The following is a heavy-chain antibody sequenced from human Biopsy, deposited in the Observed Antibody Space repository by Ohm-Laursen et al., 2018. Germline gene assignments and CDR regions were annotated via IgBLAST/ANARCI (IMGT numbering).Heavy chain of an antibody. J-gene: IGHJ6*02. CDR3: ARDTRWSPYHMDV. CDR1: GFPFSDYH. CDR2: ISSGGTTI. D-gene: IGHD4-23*01. Sequence: SLRLSCTASGFPFSDYHMRWIRQAPGKGLEWVSYISSGGTTIYYADSVKGRFTISRDNAKNPLYLQMNSLRADDTAVYYCARDTRWSPYHMDVWGQGTTVTVSS. V-gene: IGHV3-11*01.